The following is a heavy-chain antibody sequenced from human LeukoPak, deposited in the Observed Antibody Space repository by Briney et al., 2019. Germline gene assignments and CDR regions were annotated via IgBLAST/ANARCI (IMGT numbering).Heavy chain of an antibody. Sequence: GGSLRLSCAASGSTFSDYYMSWIRQAPGKGLEWVSYISSSGSTIYYADSVKGRFTISRDNAKNSLYLQMNSLRAEDTAVYYCAREEYSSSSADYWGQGTLVTVSS. CDR2: ISSSGSTI. CDR1: GSTFSDYY. J-gene: IGHJ4*02. V-gene: IGHV3-11*01. CDR3: AREEYSSSSADY. D-gene: IGHD6-6*01.